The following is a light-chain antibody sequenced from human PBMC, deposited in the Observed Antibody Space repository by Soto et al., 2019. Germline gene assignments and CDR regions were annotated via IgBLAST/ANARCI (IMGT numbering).Light chain of an antibody. J-gene: IGKJ4*01. Sequence: IQMTQSPSSLSASVGDRVTITCQASQDITNYVNWYQWKPGTAPKLLIYGAFKLETGVPSRFSGSGSGTDFTFTISSLQAEDIATYYCQQYDNLPLTFGGGTKVEI. V-gene: IGKV1-33*01. CDR3: QQYDNLPLT. CDR2: GAF. CDR1: QDITNY.